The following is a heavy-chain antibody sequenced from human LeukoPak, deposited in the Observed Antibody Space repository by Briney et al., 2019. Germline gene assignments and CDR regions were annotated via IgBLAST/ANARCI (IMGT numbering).Heavy chain of an antibody. J-gene: IGHJ4*02. CDR2: IKQDGSEK. CDR1: GFTFSSYW. D-gene: IGHD4-17*01. V-gene: IGHV3-7*01. Sequence: PGGSLRLSCAASGFTFSSYWMSWVRQAPGKGLEWVANIKQDGSEKYYVDSVKGRFTISRDNAKHSLYLQMNSLRAEDTAVYYCAREGLPPIHGAVTIHYFDYWGQGTLVTVSS. CDR3: AREGLPPIHGAVTIHYFDY.